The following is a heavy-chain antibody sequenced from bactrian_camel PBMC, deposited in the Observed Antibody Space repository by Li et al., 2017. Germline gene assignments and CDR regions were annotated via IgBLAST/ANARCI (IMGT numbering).Heavy chain of an antibody. V-gene: IGHV3S31*01. CDR2: IDTGGYMT. CDR3: AEVAEGVASVLSPVGY. J-gene: IGHJ6*01. CDR1: GFTFSTFA. Sequence: DVQLVESGGDLVQPGGSLRLSCAASGFTFSTFAMSWVRQAPGKGLEWVSAIDTGGYMTYYADSVKGRFTISRDNVKNTLYLQLNSLKTEDTAMYYCAEVAEGVASVLSPVGYWGQGTQVTVS. D-gene: IGHD6*01.